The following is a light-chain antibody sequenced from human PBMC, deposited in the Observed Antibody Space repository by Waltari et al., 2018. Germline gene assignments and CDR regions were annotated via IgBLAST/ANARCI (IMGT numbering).Light chain of an antibody. CDR3: SSYTRIGPL. CDR2: EVH. J-gene: IGLJ3*02. V-gene: IGLV2-14*01. Sequence: QSALTQPASVSGSPGQSITISCTGTSSDVGGYNYVSWYQQHPGKAPELMIYEVHNRPSGVFNGVSGSESGNTASLTICGLQAEDEADYYCSSYTRIGPLFGGGTKLTVL. CDR1: SSDVGGYNY.